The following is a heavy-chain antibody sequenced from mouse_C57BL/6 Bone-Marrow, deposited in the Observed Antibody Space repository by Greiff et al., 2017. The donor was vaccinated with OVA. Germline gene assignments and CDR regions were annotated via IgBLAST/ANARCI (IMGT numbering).Heavy chain of an antibody. J-gene: IGHJ3*01. V-gene: IGHV1-4*01. D-gene: IGHD2-5*01. CDR1: GYTFTSYT. Sequence: VQLQQSGAELARPGASVKMSCKASGYTFTSYTMHWVKQRPGQGLEWIGYINPSSGYTKYNQKFKDKATLTADKSSSTAYMQLNSLTSEDSAVYYCARAYYSTWFAYWGQGTLVTVSA. CDR2: INPSSGYT. CDR3: ARAYYSTWFAY.